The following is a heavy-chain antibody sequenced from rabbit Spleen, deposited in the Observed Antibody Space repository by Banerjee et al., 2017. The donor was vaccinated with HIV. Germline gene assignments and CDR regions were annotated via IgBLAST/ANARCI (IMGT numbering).Heavy chain of an antibody. J-gene: IGHJ6*01. D-gene: IGHD8-1*01. CDR1: GFSFSSGYY. CDR3: ARDTGSSFSSYGMDL. CDR2: IYGGYT. V-gene: IGHV1S40*01. Sequence: QSLEESGGDLVKPGTSLTLTCTASGFSFSSGYYMCWVRQAPGKGLEWIACIYGGYTYYASWAKGRFTISKTSSTTVTLQMTSLTVADTATYFCARDTGSSFSSYGMDLWGPGTLVTVS.